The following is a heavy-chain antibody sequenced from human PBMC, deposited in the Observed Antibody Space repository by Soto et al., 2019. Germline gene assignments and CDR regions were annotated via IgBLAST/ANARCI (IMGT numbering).Heavy chain of an antibody. V-gene: IGHV4-31*03. Sequence: NPSETLSLTCTVSGGSISSGGYYWSWIRQHPGKGLEWIGYIYYSGSTYYNPSLKSRVTISVDTSKNQFSLKLSSVTAADTAVYYCAREFSAYYDFWSGPRGWFDPWGQGTLVTV. CDR2: IYYSGST. CDR3: AREFSAYYDFWSGPRGWFDP. J-gene: IGHJ5*02. D-gene: IGHD3-3*01. CDR1: GGSISSGGYY.